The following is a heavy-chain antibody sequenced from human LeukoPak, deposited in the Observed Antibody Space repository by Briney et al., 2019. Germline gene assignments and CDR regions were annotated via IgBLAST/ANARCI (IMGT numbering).Heavy chain of an antibody. D-gene: IGHD1-26*01. V-gene: IGHV1-46*01. CDR3: ARDQARATTYLKRGSGPGGYFQH. J-gene: IGHJ1*01. CDR1: GYTFTSYY. Sequence: GASVKVSCKASGYTFTSYYMHWVRQAPGQGLEWMGIINPSGGSTSYAQKFQGRVTMTRDMSTSTVYMELSSLRSEDTAVYYCARDQARATTYLKRGSGPGGYFQHWGQGTLVTVSS. CDR2: INPSGGST.